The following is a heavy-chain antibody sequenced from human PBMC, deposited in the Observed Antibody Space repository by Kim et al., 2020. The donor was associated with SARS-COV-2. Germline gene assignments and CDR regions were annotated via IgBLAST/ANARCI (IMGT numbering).Heavy chain of an antibody. CDR3: AKDSDYCSGGSCYSYFDY. J-gene: IGHJ4*02. CDR2: ISYDGSNK. CDR1: GFTFSSYG. D-gene: IGHD2-15*01. Sequence: GGSLRLSCAASGFTFSSYGMHWVRQAPGKGLEWVAVISYDGSNKYYADSVKGRFTISRDNSKNTLYLQMNSLRAEDTAVYYCAKDSDYCSGGSCYSYFDYWGQGTLVTVSS. V-gene: IGHV3-30*18.